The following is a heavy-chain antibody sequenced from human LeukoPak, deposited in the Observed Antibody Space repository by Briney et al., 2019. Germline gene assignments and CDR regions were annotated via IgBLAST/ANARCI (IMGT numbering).Heavy chain of an antibody. J-gene: IGHJ4*02. Sequence: SETLSLTCAVSGGSISSGGYSWSWIRQPPGKGLEWIGYIYHSGSTYYNPSLKSRVTISVDRSKNQFSLKLSSVTAEDTAVYYCARDEGASFDYWGQGTLVTVSS. CDR2: IYHSGST. CDR3: ARDEGASFDY. CDR1: GGSISSGGYS. V-gene: IGHV4-30-2*01.